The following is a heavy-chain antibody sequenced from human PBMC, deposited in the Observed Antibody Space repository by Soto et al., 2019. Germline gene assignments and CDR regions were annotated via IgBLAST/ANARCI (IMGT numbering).Heavy chain of an antibody. V-gene: IGHV3-30*18. CDR1: GFTFSSYG. CDR3: AKDFTVVTPFDY. D-gene: IGHD2-15*01. CDR2: ISYDGSNK. J-gene: IGHJ4*02. Sequence: QVQLVESGGGVVQPGRSLRLSCAASGFTFSSYGMHWARQAPGKGLEWVAVISYDGSNKYYADSVKGRFTISRDNSKNTLYLQMNSLRAEDTAVYYCAKDFTVVTPFDYWGQGTLVTVSS.